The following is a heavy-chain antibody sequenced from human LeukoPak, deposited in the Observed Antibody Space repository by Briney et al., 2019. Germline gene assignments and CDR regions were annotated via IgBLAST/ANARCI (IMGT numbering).Heavy chain of an antibody. D-gene: IGHD1-26*01. CDR1: GGSISSSSYY. CDR2: IYYSGST. V-gene: IGHV4-39*07. Sequence: SETLSLTCTVSGGSISSSSYYWGWIRQPPGKGLEWIGSIYYSGSTYYNPSLKSRVTISVDTSKNQFSLKLSSVTAADTAVYYCARDLRELLGGGFDPWGQGTLVTVSS. CDR3: ARDLRELLGGGFDP. J-gene: IGHJ5*02.